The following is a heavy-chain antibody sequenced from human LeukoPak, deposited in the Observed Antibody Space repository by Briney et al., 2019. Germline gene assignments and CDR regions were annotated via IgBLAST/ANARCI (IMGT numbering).Heavy chain of an antibody. CDR1: GFPFSSYW. Sequence: PGGSLRLSCVASGFPFSSYWMTWVRQAPGKGLEWVSDISGSGGRTYYADSVKGRFTISRDSSKNTLYLQMNSLRAEDTAVYYCAKDTQYGALEWGQGTLVTVSS. CDR3: AKDTQYGALE. CDR2: ISGSGGRT. J-gene: IGHJ4*02. V-gene: IGHV3-23*01. D-gene: IGHD4-17*01.